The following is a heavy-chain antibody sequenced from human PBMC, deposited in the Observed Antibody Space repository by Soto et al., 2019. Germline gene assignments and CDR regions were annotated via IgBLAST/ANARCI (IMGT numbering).Heavy chain of an antibody. CDR1: GGTFSSYA. CDR2: IIPIFGTA. Sequence: GASVKVSCKASGGTFSSYAISWVRQAPGQGLEWMGGIIPIFGTANYAQKFQGRVTITADESTSTAYMELSSLRSEDTAVYYCARIAARQRFYYYGMAVWGQGTTVTVSS. J-gene: IGHJ6*02. CDR3: ARIAARQRFYYYGMAV. D-gene: IGHD6-6*01. V-gene: IGHV1-69*13.